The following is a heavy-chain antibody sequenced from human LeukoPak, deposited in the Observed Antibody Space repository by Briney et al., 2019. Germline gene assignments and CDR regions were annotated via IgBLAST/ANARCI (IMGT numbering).Heavy chain of an antibody. D-gene: IGHD2-2*01. CDR2: ISSTSTNI. Sequence: PGGSLRLSCAASGFTFINHEMNWVRQAPGKGLEWVSHISSTSTNIYYADSVKGRFTISRDNAKNSLFLQMNSLRAEDTAVYYCARNGRCSSTSCNYYYYMDVWGEGTTVTVSS. J-gene: IGHJ6*03. CDR1: GFTFINHE. CDR3: ARNGRCSSTSCNYYYYMDV. V-gene: IGHV3-48*03.